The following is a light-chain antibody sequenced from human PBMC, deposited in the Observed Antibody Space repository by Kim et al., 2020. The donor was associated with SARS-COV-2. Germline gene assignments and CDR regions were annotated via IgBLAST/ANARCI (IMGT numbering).Light chain of an antibody. CDR2: GAS. V-gene: IGKV3-20*01. CDR3: QKYGSTWM. J-gene: IGKJ1*01. CDR1: QSVSSSH. Sequence: EIVLTQSPGTLSLSPGERATLSCRASQSVSSSHLAWYQQKPGQARRLLIYGASTRATGIPDRFSGSGSGTDFTLTISRLEPEDFAVFYCQKYGSTWMFGQGTKVEIK.